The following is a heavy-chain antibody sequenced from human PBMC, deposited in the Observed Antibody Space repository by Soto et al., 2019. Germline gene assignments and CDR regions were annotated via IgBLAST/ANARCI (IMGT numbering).Heavy chain of an antibody. J-gene: IGHJ4*02. V-gene: IGHV1-18*01. D-gene: IGHD5-12*01. CDR1: GYTFTSYG. CDR3: ARDSPTLQYRPLNEFDY. Sequence: QVQLVQSGAEVKKPGASVKVSCKASGYTFTSYGISWVRQAPGQGLEWMGWISAYNGNTNYAQKLQCRVTMTTDTSTSTAYMELRSLRSDDTAVYYCARDSPTLQYRPLNEFDYWGQGTLVTVSS. CDR2: ISAYNGNT.